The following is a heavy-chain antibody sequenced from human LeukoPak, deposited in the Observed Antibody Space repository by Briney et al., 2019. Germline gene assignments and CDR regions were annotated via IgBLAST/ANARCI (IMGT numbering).Heavy chain of an antibody. CDR1: GFTFSSYS. CDR2: ISSSSTI. CDR3: ARALPPAWDYYFDY. D-gene: IGHD1-26*01. Sequence: GGSLRLSCAASGFTFSSYSMNWVRQAPGKGLEWVSYISSSSTIYYADSVKGRFTISRDNAKNSLYLQMNSLRAGDTAVYYCARALPPAWDYYFDYWGQGTLVTVSS. J-gene: IGHJ4*02. V-gene: IGHV3-48*01.